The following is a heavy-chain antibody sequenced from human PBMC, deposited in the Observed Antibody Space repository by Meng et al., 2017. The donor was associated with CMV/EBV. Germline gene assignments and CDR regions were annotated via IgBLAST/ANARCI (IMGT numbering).Heavy chain of an antibody. D-gene: IGHD6-19*01. CDR2: IWYDGSNK. J-gene: IGHJ6*02. CDR1: GFTFSSYG. Sequence: GGSLRLSCAASGFTFSSYGMHWVRQAPGKGLEWVAVIWYDGSNKYYADSVKGRFTISRDNSKNTLYLQMNSLRAEDTAVYYCAKDQGSGWYYYYYGMDVWGQGTTVTVSS. V-gene: IGHV3-33*06. CDR3: AKDQGSGWYYYYYGMDV.